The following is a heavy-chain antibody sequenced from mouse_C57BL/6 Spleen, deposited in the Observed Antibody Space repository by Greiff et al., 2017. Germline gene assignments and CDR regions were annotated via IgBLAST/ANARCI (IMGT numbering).Heavy chain of an antibody. D-gene: IGHD2-1*01. CDR3: AGIYYGNYILAMDY. CDR2: INPNNGGT. Sequence: EVQLQQSGPELVKPGASVKMSCKASGYTFTDYNMHWVKQSHGKSLEWIGYINPNNGGTSYNQKFKGKATLTVNKSSSTAYMELRSLTSEDSAVYYWAGIYYGNYILAMDYWGQGTSVTVSS. CDR1: GYTFTDYN. J-gene: IGHJ4*01. V-gene: IGHV1-22*01.